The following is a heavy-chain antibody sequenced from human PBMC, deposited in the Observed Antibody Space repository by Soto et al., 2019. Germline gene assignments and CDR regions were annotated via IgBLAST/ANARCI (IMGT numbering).Heavy chain of an antibody. J-gene: IGHJ3*02. CDR1: GYTFTSYG. Sequence: ASVKVSCKASGYTFTSYGISWVRQAPGQGLEWMGWISAYNGNTNYAQKLQGRVTMTTDTSTSTAYMELRSLRSDDPAVYYGGRDGMTWVSADDAFDIWGQGTMVTVSS. D-gene: IGHD6-13*01. CDR2: ISAYNGNT. CDR3: GRDGMTWVSADDAFDI. V-gene: IGHV1-18*01.